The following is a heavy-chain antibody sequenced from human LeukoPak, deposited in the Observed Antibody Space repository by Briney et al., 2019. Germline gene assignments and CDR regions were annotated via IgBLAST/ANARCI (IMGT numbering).Heavy chain of an antibody. V-gene: IGHV1-2*02. D-gene: IGHD2-15*01. CDR3: ARPSSRRGYCSGGSCSFGY. CDR1: GYTFTDYY. CDR2: IKPNSGVT. Sequence: ASVKVSCKASGYTFTDYYMHWVRQAPGQGLEWMGWIKPNSGVTNYAQRFHGRVTMTRATSITTAYMELSRLTSDDTAVYYCARPSSRRGYCSGGSCSFGYWGQGTLVTVSS. J-gene: IGHJ4*02.